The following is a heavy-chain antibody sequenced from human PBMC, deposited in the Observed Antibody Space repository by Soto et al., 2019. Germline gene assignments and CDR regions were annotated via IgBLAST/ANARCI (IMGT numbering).Heavy chain of an antibody. D-gene: IGHD3-10*01. CDR2: IYYSGST. J-gene: IGHJ6*01. V-gene: IGHV4-39*01. Sequence: GWISQKQGKGLEWIGSIYYSGSTYYNPSLKSRVTISVDTSKNQFSLKLSSVTAADTAVYYCSRLVPHYYYYHGLGVCGQAPTV. CDR3: SRLVPHYYYYHGLGV.